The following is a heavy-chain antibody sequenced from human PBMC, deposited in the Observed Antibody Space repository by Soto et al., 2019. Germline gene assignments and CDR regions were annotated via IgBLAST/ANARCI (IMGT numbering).Heavy chain of an antibody. J-gene: IGHJ4*02. D-gene: IGHD6-13*01. Sequence: PSETLSLTCAVYGGSFSGYYWSWIRQPPGKGLEWIGEINHSGSTNYNPSLKSRLTISVDKSKNQFTLQLTSVTVADTAVYYCATSYGNAWYTFWGQGTQVTVSS. CDR1: GGSFSGYY. CDR2: INHSGST. V-gene: IGHV4-34*01. CDR3: ATSYGNAWYTF.